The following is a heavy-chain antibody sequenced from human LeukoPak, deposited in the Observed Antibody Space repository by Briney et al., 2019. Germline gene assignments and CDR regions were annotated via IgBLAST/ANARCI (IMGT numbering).Heavy chain of an antibody. Sequence: GGSLRLSCAASGFTVSSKYMSWVRQAPGKGLEWVSVIYSGGSTYYADSVKGRFTISRDNSKNTLYLQMNSLRAEDTAVYYCAREEHSSGWYYFDYWGQGTLVTVPS. CDR1: GFTVSSKY. D-gene: IGHD6-19*01. V-gene: IGHV3-66*02. J-gene: IGHJ4*02. CDR3: AREEHSSGWYYFDY. CDR2: IYSGGST.